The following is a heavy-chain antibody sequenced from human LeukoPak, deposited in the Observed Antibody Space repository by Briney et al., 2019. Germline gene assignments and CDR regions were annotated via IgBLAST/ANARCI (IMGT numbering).Heavy chain of an antibody. CDR3: ARSANWDNWFDP. V-gene: IGHV4-59*08. CDR1: GDSISSYH. J-gene: IGHJ5*02. D-gene: IGHD7-27*01. Sequence: SETLSLTCTVSGDSISSYHWSWIRQPPGKGLEWIGYIYDSGRIKYNPSLKSRVTISEDTSKNQFSLKLNSVTAADTAVYYCARSANWDNWFDPWGQGTLVTVSS. CDR2: IYDSGRI.